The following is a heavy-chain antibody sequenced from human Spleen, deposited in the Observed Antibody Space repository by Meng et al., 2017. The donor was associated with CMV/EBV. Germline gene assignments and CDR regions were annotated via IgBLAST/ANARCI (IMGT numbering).Heavy chain of an antibody. D-gene: IGHD5-24*01. Sequence: SCKASGGTFSSYTISWVRQAPGQGREWMGRIIPILGIANDAQKCQGSVTITADKSTSTAYMERSSLRSEDTAVYYCARRDGYNEVDYWGQGTLVTVSS. CDR3: ARRDGYNEVDY. J-gene: IGHJ4*02. V-gene: IGHV1-69*02. CDR1: GGTFSSYT. CDR2: IIPILGIA.